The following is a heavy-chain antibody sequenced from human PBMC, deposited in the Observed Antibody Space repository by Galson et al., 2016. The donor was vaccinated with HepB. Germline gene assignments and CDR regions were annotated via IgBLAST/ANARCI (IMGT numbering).Heavy chain of an antibody. V-gene: IGHV3-23*01. J-gene: IGHJ4*02. CDR3: AREGMTTVAMLDY. D-gene: IGHD4-23*01. CDR1: GFIFSNYA. CDR2: ISGSGGST. Sequence: SLRLSCAASGFIFSNYAMSWVRQVPGTGLEWVSAISGSGGSTHYADSVKGRFTISRDNSKNTLYLQMNGLRAEDTAVYYCAREGMTTVAMLDYWGQGTLVTVAS.